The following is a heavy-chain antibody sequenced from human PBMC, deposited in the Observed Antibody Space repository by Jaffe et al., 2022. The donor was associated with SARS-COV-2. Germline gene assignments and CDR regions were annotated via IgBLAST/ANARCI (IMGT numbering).Heavy chain of an antibody. CDR2: FHHSGTT. D-gene: IGHD3-22*01. CDR3: ARVVFTSKQIDY. J-gene: IGHJ4*02. Sequence: QVQLQESGPGLVKPSETLSLTCTVSGYSISSGYYWGWIRQPPGQGLEWIETFHHSGTTYHNPSLRSRVTTSVDTSKNQFSLKLSSVTAADTAIYYCARVVFTSKQIDYWGQGTLVTVSS. CDR1: GYSISSGYY. V-gene: IGHV4-38-2*02.